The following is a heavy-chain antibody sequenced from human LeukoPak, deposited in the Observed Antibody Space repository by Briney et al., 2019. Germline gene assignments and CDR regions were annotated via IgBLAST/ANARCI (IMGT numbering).Heavy chain of an antibody. J-gene: IGHJ4*02. D-gene: IGHD2-15*01. CDR1: GFTFSSYW. Sequence: GGSLRLSCGASGFTFSSYWMNWVRQAPGKGREWVANIEKDGREKNYVDSVKGRFTISRDNAKRAVYMQMNNLRAEDTAVYYCVGGAGWQSDYWGQGTPVAVSS. CDR3: VGGAGWQSDY. V-gene: IGHV3-7*04. CDR2: IEKDGREK.